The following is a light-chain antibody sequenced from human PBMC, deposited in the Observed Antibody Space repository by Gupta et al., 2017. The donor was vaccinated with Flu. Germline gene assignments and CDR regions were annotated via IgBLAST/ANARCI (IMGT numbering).Light chain of an antibody. V-gene: IGLV3-25*03. Sequence: ELRQPRSVSVSRGQTARRCCSGDALSSEFAYWYQQKPGPAPVLLIHNDSERSSGIPERFSGSNSGTTATLAISGLQAEDEANYFCTSVDRIGTYYVLGGGTKLTV. CDR3: TSVDRIGTYYV. CDR2: NDS. CDR1: ALSSEF. J-gene: IGLJ3*02.